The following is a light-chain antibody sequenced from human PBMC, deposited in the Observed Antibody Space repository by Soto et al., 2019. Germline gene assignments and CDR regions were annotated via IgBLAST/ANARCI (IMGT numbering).Light chain of an antibody. CDR2: EVT. CDR3: CSNAGIIKVV. Sequence: QSVLTQPPSASGSPGQSVTISCTGTSSDVGGYNYVSWYQQHPGKAPKLIIYEVTKRPSGVPDRFSGSKSCITASLTVSGLLAEDEADYYCCSNAGIIKVVFGGVTKLNVL. V-gene: IGLV2-8*01. J-gene: IGLJ3*02. CDR1: SSDVGGYNY.